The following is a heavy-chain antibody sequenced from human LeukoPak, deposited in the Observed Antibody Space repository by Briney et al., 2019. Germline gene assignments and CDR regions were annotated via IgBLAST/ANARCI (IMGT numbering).Heavy chain of an antibody. J-gene: IGHJ4*02. V-gene: IGHV4-34*01. CDR3: ARAASALRYFDWLLDYYFDY. CDR2: INHSGST. Sequence: PSETLSLTCAVYGGSFSGYYWSWIRQPPGKGLEWIGEINHSGSTNYNPSLKSRVTISVDTSKNQFSLKLSSVTAADTAVYYCARAASALRYFDWLLDYYFDYWGQGTLVTVSS. D-gene: IGHD3-9*01. CDR1: GGSFSGYY.